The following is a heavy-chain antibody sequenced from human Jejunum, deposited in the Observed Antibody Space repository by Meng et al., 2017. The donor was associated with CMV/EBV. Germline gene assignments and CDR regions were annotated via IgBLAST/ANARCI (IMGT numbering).Heavy chain of an antibody. CDR1: GFTFSSYV. V-gene: IGHV3-23*01. D-gene: IGHD6-6*01. CDR3: AKDKYGRSTLADY. Sequence: SGFTFSSYVMSWVRQAPGKGLEWVSGISGSGGSTYYADSVKGRFTISRDNSKNTLYLQINSLRAEDTAIYYCAKDKYGRSTLADYWGQGTLVTVSS. J-gene: IGHJ4*02. CDR2: ISGSGGST.